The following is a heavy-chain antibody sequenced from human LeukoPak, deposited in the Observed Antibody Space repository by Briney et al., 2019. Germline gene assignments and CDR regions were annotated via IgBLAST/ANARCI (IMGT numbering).Heavy chain of an antibody. J-gene: IGHJ4*02. CDR3: ARGDDGAY. D-gene: IGHD3-16*01. CDR1: GLTFDIYG. CDR2: ISSGSSPK. V-gene: IGHV3-48*04. Sequence: HPGGSLRLSCAASGLTFDIYGMNWIRQAPGKGLEWVSHISSGSSPKYYADSVRGRFTISRDNAKKSLYLQMNSLRVEDTAVYYCARGDDGAYWGQGTLVTVSS.